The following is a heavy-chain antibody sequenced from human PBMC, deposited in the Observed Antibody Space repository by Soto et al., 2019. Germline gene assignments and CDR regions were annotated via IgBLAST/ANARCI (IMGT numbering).Heavy chain of an antibody. V-gene: IGHV4-59*01. CDR3: ARGNWGLSVCMDS. D-gene: IGHD7-27*01. CDR2: IYYTGST. Sequence: QVRLQESGPGVVKPSETLSLTCTVSGGSISGYYWSWIRQPPGKGLEWIGYIYYTGSTNYNPSLESRVTISVDTSKNQFSLRLSSVTAADTAVYYCARGNWGLSVCMDSWGQGTLVTVSS. CDR1: GGSISGYY. J-gene: IGHJ4*02.